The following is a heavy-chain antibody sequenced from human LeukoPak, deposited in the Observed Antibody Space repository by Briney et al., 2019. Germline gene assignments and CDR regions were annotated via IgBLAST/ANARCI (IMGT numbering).Heavy chain of an antibody. Sequence: GESLTLSCSFSGLNASSNYMAWVRQAPGKGLQWISFIYGGGNTLYADSVMGRFSISRDNSKTTLYLQMNSLRAEDTAVYYCATGGRSGMAFDFWGQGTLVTVSS. D-gene: IGHD5-24*01. CDR1: GLNASSNY. V-gene: IGHV3-53*01. CDR3: ATGGRSGMAFDF. CDR2: IYGGGNT. J-gene: IGHJ4*02.